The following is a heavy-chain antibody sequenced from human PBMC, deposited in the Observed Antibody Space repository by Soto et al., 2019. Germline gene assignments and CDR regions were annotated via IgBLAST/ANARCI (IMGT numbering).Heavy chain of an antibody. D-gene: IGHD5-18*01. J-gene: IGHJ4*02. Sequence: GGSLRLSCAASGFTFSSYGMHWVRQAPGKGLEWVAVIWYDGSNKYYADSVKGRFTISRDNSKNTLYLQMNSLRAEDTAVYYCAREGIDTAMVRYFDYWGQGTLVTVSS. CDR2: IWYDGSNK. CDR3: AREGIDTAMVRYFDY. CDR1: GFTFSSYG. V-gene: IGHV3-33*01.